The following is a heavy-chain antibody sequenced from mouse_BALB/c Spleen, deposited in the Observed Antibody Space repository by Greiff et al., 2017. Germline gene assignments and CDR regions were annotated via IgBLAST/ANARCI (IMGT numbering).Heavy chain of an antibody. CDR2: ISSGSSTI. J-gene: IGHJ1*01. CDR3: ARSPYGSSYWYFDV. CDR1: GFTFSSFG. D-gene: IGHD1-1*01. V-gene: IGHV5-17*02. Sequence: EVKVVESGGGLVQPGGSRKLSCAASGFTFSSFGMHWVRQAPEKGLEWVAYISSGSSTIYYADTVKGRFTISRDNPKNTLFLQMTSLRSEDTAMYYCARSPYGSSYWYFDVWGAGTTVTVSS.